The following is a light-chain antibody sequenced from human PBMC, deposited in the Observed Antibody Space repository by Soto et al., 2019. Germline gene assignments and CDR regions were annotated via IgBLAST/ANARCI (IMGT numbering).Light chain of an antibody. CDR2: DAS. Sequence: TQSPGTLSLSPGERATLSCRASQTVRNNYLAWYQQKQGKAPKLLIYDASSLESGVPSRFSGSGSGTEFTLTISSLQPDDFATYYCQQYNSYWGTFGQGTKV. CDR1: QTVRNNY. J-gene: IGKJ1*01. V-gene: IGKV1-5*01. CDR3: QQYNSYWGT.